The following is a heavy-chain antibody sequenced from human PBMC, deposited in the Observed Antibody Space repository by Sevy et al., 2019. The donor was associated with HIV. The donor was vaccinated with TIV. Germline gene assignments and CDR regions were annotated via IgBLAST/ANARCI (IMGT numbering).Heavy chain of an antibody. J-gene: IGHJ4*02. CDR1: GFTFSSYW. D-gene: IGHD6-13*01. Sequence: VGSLRLSCAASGFTFSSYWMSWVRQAPGKGLEWVANIKQDGSEKYYVDSVKGRFTISRDNAKNSLYLQMNSLRAEDTAVYYCATTGYSSSWYQYYFDYWGQGTLVTVSS. V-gene: IGHV3-7*01. CDR2: IKQDGSEK. CDR3: ATTGYSSSWYQYYFDY.